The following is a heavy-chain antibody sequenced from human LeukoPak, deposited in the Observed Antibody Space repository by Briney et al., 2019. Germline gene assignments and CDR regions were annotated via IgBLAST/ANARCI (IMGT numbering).Heavy chain of an antibody. D-gene: IGHD4-17*01. CDR3: AKVFRKDGDFHLFDY. CDR1: GFTFSGFW. CDR2: INSDGSEG. J-gene: IGHJ4*02. V-gene: IGHV3-7*03. Sequence: PGGSLRLSCAVSGFTFSGFWMSWSRQAPGKGLEWVASINSDGSEGYYADVVKGRFTISRDNAKNSLYLQINSLRAEDTAVYYCAKVFRKDGDFHLFDYWGQGTLVTVSS.